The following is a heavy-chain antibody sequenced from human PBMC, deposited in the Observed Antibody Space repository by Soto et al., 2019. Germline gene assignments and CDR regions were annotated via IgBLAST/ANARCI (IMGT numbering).Heavy chain of an antibody. D-gene: IGHD7-27*01. CDR2: IYYSGST. J-gene: IGHJ4*02. CDR3: ARLSPTSSNWALDY. V-gene: IGHV4-59*01. Sequence: PSETLSLTCTVSGASISSYYWSWIRQPPGKGLEWIGYIYYSGSTNYNPSLKSRVTISVDTSKNQFSLKVSSVTATDTAVYYCARLSPTSSNWALDYWGQGTLVTVS. CDR1: GASISSYY.